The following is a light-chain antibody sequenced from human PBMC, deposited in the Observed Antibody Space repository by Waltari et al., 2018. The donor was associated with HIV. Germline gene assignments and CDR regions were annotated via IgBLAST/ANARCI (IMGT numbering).Light chain of an antibody. V-gene: IGKV1-27*01. Sequence: EIRMTQSPSSISASVGDRITITCRASQDIGSSLAWYQQMPGTIPKLLIFSASSLQSGVSSRFSGSGSGTYFTLTISSLQPEDVATYFCQKYNSAPHTFGQGTRVEI. CDR2: SAS. CDR1: QDIGSS. CDR3: QKYNSAPHT. J-gene: IGKJ1*01.